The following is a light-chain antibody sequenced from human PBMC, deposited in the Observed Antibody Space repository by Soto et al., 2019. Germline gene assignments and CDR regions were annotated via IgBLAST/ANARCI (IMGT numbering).Light chain of an antibody. CDR3: QQYNSYPWT. Sequence: DIRITQSPSTLSGSIGDRVTITCRASQTISSWLAWYQQKPGKAPKLLIYDASSLESGVPSRFSGSGSGTEFTLTISSLQPDDFATYYCQQYNSYPWTFGQGTKVEI. V-gene: IGKV1-5*01. CDR2: DAS. J-gene: IGKJ1*01. CDR1: QTISSW.